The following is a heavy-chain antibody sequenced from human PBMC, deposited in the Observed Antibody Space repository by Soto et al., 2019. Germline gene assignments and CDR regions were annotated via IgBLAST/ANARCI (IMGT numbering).Heavy chain of an antibody. J-gene: IGHJ4*02. CDR2: ISAYNGNT. CDR3: ARDEGYCSGGSCHLFDY. CDR1: GYTFTSYG. Sequence: ASVKVSCKASGYTFTSYGISWVRQAPGQGLEWMGWISAYNGNTNYAQKLQGRVTMTTDTSTSTAYMELRSLRSDDTAVYYCARDEGYCSGGSCHLFDYWGQGTLVTVSS. V-gene: IGHV1-18*01. D-gene: IGHD2-15*01.